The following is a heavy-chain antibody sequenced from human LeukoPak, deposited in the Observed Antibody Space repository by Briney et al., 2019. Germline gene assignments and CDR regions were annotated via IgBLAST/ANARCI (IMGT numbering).Heavy chain of an antibody. V-gene: IGHV3-30-3*01. J-gene: IGHJ4*02. Sequence: GRSLRLSCAASGFTFSSYAMHWVRQAPGKGLEWVAVISYDGSNKYYADSVKGRFTISRDNSKNTLYLQMNSLRAEDTAVYYCASMTTVTGRPHWGQGTLVTVSS. CDR2: ISYDGSNK. CDR1: GFTFSSYA. D-gene: IGHD4-11*01. CDR3: ASMTTVTGRPH.